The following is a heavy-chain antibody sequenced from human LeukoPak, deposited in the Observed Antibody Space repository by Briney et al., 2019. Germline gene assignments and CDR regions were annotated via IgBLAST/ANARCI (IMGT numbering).Heavy chain of an antibody. J-gene: IGHJ4*02. V-gene: IGHV4-39*07. Sequence: PSETLSLTCTVSGGSISSSSYYWGWIRQPPGKGLEWIGSIYYSGSTYYNPSLKSRVTISVDTSKNQFSLKLSSVTAADTAVYYCARAHSSSWVRAGFDYWGQGTLVTVSS. CDR3: ARAHSSSWVRAGFDY. D-gene: IGHD6-13*01. CDR2: IYYSGST. CDR1: GGSISSSSYY.